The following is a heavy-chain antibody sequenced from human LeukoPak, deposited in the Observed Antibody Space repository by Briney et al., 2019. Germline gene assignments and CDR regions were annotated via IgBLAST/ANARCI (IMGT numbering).Heavy chain of an antibody. V-gene: IGHV3-48*03. Sequence: PGGSLRLSCAASGFTFRIYEMNWVRQAPGKGLEWVSYIGTITTSTYYADSVKGRFTVSRDDAKSSLYLQMSSLRAEDTAVYYCARTVYDLRGQRLVPGLEYWGPGTLVTVSS. CDR3: ARTVYDLRGQRLVPGLEY. D-gene: IGHD6-13*01. CDR1: GFTFRIYE. CDR2: IGTITTST. J-gene: IGHJ4*02.